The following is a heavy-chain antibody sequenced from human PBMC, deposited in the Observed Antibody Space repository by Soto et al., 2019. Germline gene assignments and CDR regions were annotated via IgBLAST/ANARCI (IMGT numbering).Heavy chain of an antibody. D-gene: IGHD4-17*01. J-gene: IGHJ6*02. CDR3: ARDGSTVTTNYHYAMDV. CDR2: IHSGGSTI. Sequence: EVQLVESGGGLVQPGGSLRLSCAASGFTFSTYHMNWVRQAPGKGLEWGSYIHSGGSTIYYADSVKGRFTISRDNAKNSLYLQMNSLRAEDTAVYYCARDGSTVTTNYHYAMDVWGQGTTVTVSS. CDR1: GFTFSTYH. V-gene: IGHV3-48*03.